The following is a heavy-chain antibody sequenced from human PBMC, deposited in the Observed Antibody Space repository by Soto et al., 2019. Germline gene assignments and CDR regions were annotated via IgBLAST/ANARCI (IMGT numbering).Heavy chain of an antibody. CDR1: GFTVSNNY. Sequence: EVQLVESGEGLVQPGGSLRLSCAASGFTVSNNYMCWVRQAPGKGLEWVSLIYSGGVTHYADSVRGRFTISRDNSRNTLYLQMNSLRADDTAVYYCAKRGTTVTTSLWYWGQGTLVTVSS. J-gene: IGHJ4*02. CDR2: IYSGGVT. V-gene: IGHV3-66*01. CDR3: AKRGTTVTTSLWY. D-gene: IGHD4-17*01.